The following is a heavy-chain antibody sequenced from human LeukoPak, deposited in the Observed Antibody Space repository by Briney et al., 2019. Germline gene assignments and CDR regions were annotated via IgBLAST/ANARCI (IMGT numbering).Heavy chain of an antibody. CDR2: IYTTGNT. Sequence: SETLSLTCTVSGGSISHYYWSWTRQPAGKGLEWIGRIYTTGNTNYNPSLKSRVTMSVDTSGDQVSLNLNSMTAADTAVYYCARGYGYQNFDYWGQGTLVTVSS. CDR3: ARGYGYQNFDY. CDR1: GGSISHYY. J-gene: IGHJ4*02. V-gene: IGHV4-4*07. D-gene: IGHD5-24*01.